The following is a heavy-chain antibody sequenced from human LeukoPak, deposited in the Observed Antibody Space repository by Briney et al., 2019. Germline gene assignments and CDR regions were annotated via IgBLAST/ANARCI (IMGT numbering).Heavy chain of an antibody. D-gene: IGHD3-9*01. Sequence: SETLSLTCAVYGGSFGGYYWSWIRQPPGKGLEWIGEINHSGSTNYNPSLKSRVTISVDTSKNQFSLKLSSVTAADTAVYYCARGRPKNRYFDSYDYWGQGTLVTVSS. V-gene: IGHV4-34*01. CDR2: INHSGST. CDR3: ARGRPKNRYFDSYDY. J-gene: IGHJ4*02. CDR1: GGSFGGYY.